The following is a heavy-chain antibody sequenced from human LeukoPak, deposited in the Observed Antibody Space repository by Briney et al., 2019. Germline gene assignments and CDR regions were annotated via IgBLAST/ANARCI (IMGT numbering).Heavy chain of an antibody. CDR1: GFTFSSYA. Sequence: SGRSLRLSCAASGFTFSSYAMHWVRQAPGKGLEWVAVISYDGSNKYYADSVKGRFTISRDNSKNMLYLQMNSLRAEDTAVYYCARDHHDAFDIWGQGTMVTVSS. V-gene: IGHV3-30-3*01. J-gene: IGHJ3*02. CDR3: ARDHHDAFDI. CDR2: ISYDGSNK.